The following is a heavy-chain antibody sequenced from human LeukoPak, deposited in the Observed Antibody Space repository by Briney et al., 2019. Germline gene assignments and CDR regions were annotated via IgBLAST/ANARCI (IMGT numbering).Heavy chain of an antibody. CDR3: ARGTGGSSLNDAFDI. CDR2: IHASGSN. CDR1: GASINGYY. Sequence: SETLSLTCNVSGASINGYYWSWIRQPAGKGLEWVGRIHASGSNNYSPSLKSRVTISVDTSKNQFSLKLSSVTAADTAVYYCARGTGGSSLNDAFDIWGQGTMVTVSS. D-gene: IGHD3/OR15-3a*01. V-gene: IGHV4-4*07. J-gene: IGHJ3*02.